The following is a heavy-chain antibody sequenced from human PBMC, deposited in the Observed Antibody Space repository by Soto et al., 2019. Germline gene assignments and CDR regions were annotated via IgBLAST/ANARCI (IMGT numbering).Heavy chain of an antibody. Sequence: WASVKVSCKASGYTFTSYGISWVRQAPGQGLEWMGWISAYNGNTNYAQKLQGRVTMTTDTSTSTAYMELRSLRSDDTAVYYCARKPTVLYYYYYYGMDVWGQGTTVTVYS. J-gene: IGHJ6*02. V-gene: IGHV1-18*04. D-gene: IGHD4-4*01. CDR3: ARKPTVLYYYYYYGMDV. CDR2: ISAYNGNT. CDR1: GYTFTSYG.